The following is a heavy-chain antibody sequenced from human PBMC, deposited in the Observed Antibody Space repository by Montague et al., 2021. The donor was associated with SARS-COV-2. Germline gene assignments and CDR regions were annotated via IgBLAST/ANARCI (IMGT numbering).Heavy chain of an antibody. CDR1: GGSISSYY. Sequence: SETLSLTCTVSGGSISSYYCCWIRQPPRKGMEWMSYIHYNGRTNLNPSPGSRVTMSVDTSKSQFSLKLSSVTAAATAADYCARVVYCSSSGCYTPYYMDVWGKGITVTVSS. CDR3: ARVVYCSSSGCYTPYYMDV. CDR2: IHYNGRT. J-gene: IGHJ6*03. D-gene: IGHD2-2*02. V-gene: IGHV4-59*01.